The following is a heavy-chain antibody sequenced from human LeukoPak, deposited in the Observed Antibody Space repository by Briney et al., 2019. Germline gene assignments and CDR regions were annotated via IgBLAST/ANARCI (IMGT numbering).Heavy chain of an antibody. CDR1: GASISGSGYY. CDR3: ARGGYYGSGNDFRFDP. Sequence: SETLSLTCAVSGASISGSGYYWGWIRQPPGKGLEWIGNIYYSGSTNYKPSLKSRVTISVDTSKNQFSLKLSSVTAADTAVYYCARGGYYGSGNDFRFDPWGQGTLVTVSS. J-gene: IGHJ5*02. CDR2: IYYSGST. V-gene: IGHV4-39*07. D-gene: IGHD3-10*01.